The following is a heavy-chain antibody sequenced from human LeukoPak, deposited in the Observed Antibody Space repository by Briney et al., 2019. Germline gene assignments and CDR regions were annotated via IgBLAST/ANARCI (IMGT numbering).Heavy chain of an antibody. D-gene: IGHD1-26*01. CDR1: GGSISSRSYY. J-gene: IGHJ4*02. CDR3: ARTGIAGLTY. Sequence: SETLSLTCTVSGGSISSRSYYWGWIRQPPGKGLEWIGSIYYSGSTYYNPSLKSRVTISVDTSKNQFSLKLSSVTAADTAVYYCARTGIAGLTYWGQGTLVTVSS. V-gene: IGHV4-39*01. CDR2: IYYSGST.